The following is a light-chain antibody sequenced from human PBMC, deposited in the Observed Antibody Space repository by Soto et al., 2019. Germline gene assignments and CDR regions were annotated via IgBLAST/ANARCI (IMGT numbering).Light chain of an antibody. Sequence: QSVLTQPPSASGSPGQSVTISCTGTKNDIGVYDIVSWYQHHPGKAPRLIIYEVVQRPSGVPDRLSGSKSGNTASPTVSGLQAADEADYFCKSYAGSNTYVFGSGTKVTVL. V-gene: IGLV2-8*01. CDR2: EVV. CDR1: KNDIGVYDI. J-gene: IGLJ1*01. CDR3: KSYAGSNTYV.